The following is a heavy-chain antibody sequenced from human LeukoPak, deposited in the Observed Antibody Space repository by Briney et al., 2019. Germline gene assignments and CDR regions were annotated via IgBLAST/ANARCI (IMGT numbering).Heavy chain of an antibody. J-gene: IGHJ6*03. D-gene: IGHD2-2*01. Sequence: PSETLSLTCTVSGGSISSSSYYWDWIRQPPGKGLEWIGSIYYSGTTYYNPSLKSRVTISVDTSKNQFSLKLSSVTAADTAVYYCARVSSTSTKGRPVPRGYYYYMDVWGKGTTVTVSS. CDR1: GGSISSSSYY. V-gene: IGHV4-39*07. CDR3: ARVSSTSTKGRPVPRGYYYYMDV. CDR2: IYYSGTT.